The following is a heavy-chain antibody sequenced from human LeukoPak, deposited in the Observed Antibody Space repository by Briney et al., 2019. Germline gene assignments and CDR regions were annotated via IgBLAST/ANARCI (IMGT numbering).Heavy chain of an antibody. Sequence: TGGSLRLTCAASGFTFSTYWMTWVRQAPGKGLEWVANIKQDGSEKYYVDSVKGRFTISRDNAKNSLYLQMNSLRAEDTAVYYCARDGNGKSLDFDYWGQGTLVTVSS. CDR2: IKQDGSEK. D-gene: IGHD1-1*01. CDR3: ARDGNGKSLDFDY. J-gene: IGHJ4*02. CDR1: GFTFSTYW. V-gene: IGHV3-7*01.